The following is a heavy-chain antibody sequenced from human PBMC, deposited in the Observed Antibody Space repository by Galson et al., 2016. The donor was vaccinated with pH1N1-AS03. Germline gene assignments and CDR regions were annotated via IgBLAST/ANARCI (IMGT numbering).Heavy chain of an antibody. Sequence: SLRLSCATSGFTFSSYNMNWVRQAPGKGLEWVSSISSSSAYLHYGDSVKGRFTISRDNSKNTLYLQMNSLKDEDTAVYYCARDTRDPNVSGWSGGFDPWGQGTLVTVSS. CDR1: GFTFSSYN. J-gene: IGHJ5*02. V-gene: IGHV3-21*01. CDR2: ISSSSAYL. D-gene: IGHD6-19*01. CDR3: ARDTRDPNVSGWSGGFDP.